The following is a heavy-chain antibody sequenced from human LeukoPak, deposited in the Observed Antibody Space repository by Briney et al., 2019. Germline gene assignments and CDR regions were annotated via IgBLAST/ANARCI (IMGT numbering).Heavy chain of an antibody. D-gene: IGHD4-17*01. CDR2: FDPEDGET. J-gene: IGHJ3*02. V-gene: IGHV1-24*01. CDR1: GYTLTELS. Sequence: VASVKVSCXVSGYTLTELSMHWVRQAPGKGLEWMGGFDPEDGETIYAQKFQGRVTMTEDTSTDTAYMELSSLRSEDTAVYYCATAMTTVTRDAFDIWGQGTMVTVXS. CDR3: ATAMTTVTRDAFDI.